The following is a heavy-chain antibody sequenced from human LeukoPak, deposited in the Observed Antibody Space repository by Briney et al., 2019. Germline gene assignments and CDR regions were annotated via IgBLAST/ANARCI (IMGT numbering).Heavy chain of an antibody. CDR3: ARDLRYYYDSSGYYLY. V-gene: IGHV1-69*04. Sequence: SVKVSCKASGGTSSSYAISWVRQAPGQGLDWMGRIIPILGIANYAQKFQGRVTITADKSTSTAYMELSSLRSEDTAVYYCARDLRYYYDSSGYYLYWGQGTLVTVSS. CDR1: GGTSSSYA. J-gene: IGHJ4*02. CDR2: IIPILGIA. D-gene: IGHD3-22*01.